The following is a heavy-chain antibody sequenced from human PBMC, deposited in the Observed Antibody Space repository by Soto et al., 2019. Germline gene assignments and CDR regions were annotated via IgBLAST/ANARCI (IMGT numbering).Heavy chain of an antibody. J-gene: IGHJ4*02. CDR2: IYWDDSK. D-gene: IGHD1-26*01. V-gene: IGHV2-5*02. CDR1: GFSLTTDRVG. Sequence: QITLKESGPTLVKPTQTLTLTCTFSGFSLTTDRVGVGWIRQPPGEALEWLAVIYWDDSKTYRPSLESRLTIPMDTSKDQVALTMTNMDSLDTATYYCAHAYGGRSLYWGQGTLVTVSS. CDR3: AHAYGGRSLY.